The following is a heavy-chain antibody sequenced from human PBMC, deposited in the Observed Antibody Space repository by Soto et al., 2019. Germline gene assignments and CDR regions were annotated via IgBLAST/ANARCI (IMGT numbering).Heavy chain of an antibody. CDR1: GGTFSSYA. Sequence: RASVKVSGKASGGTFSSYAISWVRQAPGQGLEWMGGIIPIFGTANYAQKSQGRVTITADKSTSTAYMELSSLRSEDTAVYYCARGARDPSYYYDSSGYYFDYWGQGTLVTVSS. CDR3: ARGARDPSYYYDSSGYYFDY. J-gene: IGHJ4*02. CDR2: IIPIFGTA. V-gene: IGHV1-69*06. D-gene: IGHD3-22*01.